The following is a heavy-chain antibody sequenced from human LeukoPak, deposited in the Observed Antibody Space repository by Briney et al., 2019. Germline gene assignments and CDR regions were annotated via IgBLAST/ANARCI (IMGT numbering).Heavy chain of an antibody. CDR1: GGTFSSYA. D-gene: IGHD2-2*01. Sequence: VASVKLSCKASGGTFSSYAISWVRQAPGQGLEWMGGIIPIFGTTNYAQKFQGRVTITADESTTTAYMELSSLRSEDTAVYYCARRVPAATGEWGQGTLVTVSS. V-gene: IGHV1-69*13. J-gene: IGHJ4*02. CDR3: ARRVPAATGE. CDR2: IIPIFGTT.